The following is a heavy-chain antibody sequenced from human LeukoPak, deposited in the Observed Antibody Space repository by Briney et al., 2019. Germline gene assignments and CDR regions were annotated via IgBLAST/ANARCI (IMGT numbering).Heavy chain of an antibody. CDR1: GFSFSHTW. Sequence: GGSLRLSCAGSGFSFSHTWMNWVRQAPGKGLEYIGRIKSKTNGGEATEYAAAVTGRFFISRDDSASTLYLHLNSLKTEDTAVYYCATDRIVGASAFDVWGQGTMVTVSS. J-gene: IGHJ3*01. D-gene: IGHD1-26*01. V-gene: IGHV3-15*01. CDR3: ATDRIVGASAFDV. CDR2: IKSKTNGGEAT.